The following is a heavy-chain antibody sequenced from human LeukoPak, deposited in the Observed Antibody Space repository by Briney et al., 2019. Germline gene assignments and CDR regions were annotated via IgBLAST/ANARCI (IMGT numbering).Heavy chain of an antibody. Sequence: AGGSLRLSCAGSGFTFNSPSWMGWVRQAPGKGLEWVANINADGSRKYYVDSVKGRFTISKDNAKKSLYLEMNSLTAEDTAVYYCARSERWGQGTLVTVSS. CDR1: GFTFNSPSW. CDR3: ARSER. V-gene: IGHV3-7*01. J-gene: IGHJ4*02. CDR2: INADGSRK.